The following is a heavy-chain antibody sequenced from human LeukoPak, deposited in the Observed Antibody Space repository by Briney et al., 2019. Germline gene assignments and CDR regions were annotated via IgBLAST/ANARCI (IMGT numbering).Heavy chain of an antibody. CDR2: INHGGSS. CDR3: ARGSSFDGYCSAGACDAGYYDS. CDR1: GESFSAYF. J-gene: IGHJ4*02. D-gene: IGHD2-15*01. V-gene: IGHV4-34*01. Sequence: SETLSLTCAVYGESFSAYFWNWIRQAPGKPLEYIGEINHGGSSHYNPSLKTRVIMSVDTSKNQFSLKLTSVTAADTAVYFCARGSSFDGYCSAGACDAGYYDSWGQGTPVTVSS.